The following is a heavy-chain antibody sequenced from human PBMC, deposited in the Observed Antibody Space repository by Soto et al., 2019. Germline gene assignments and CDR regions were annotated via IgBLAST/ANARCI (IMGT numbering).Heavy chain of an antibody. J-gene: IGHJ4*02. CDR1: GGSISSGGYY. Sequence: QVQLQESGPGLVKPSQTLSLTCTVSGGSISSGGYYWSWIRQHPGKGLEWIGYIYYSGSTYYNPSLKSRVTISVDTSKSQSSLKLSSVTAADTAVYYCARGVTLVRGVIHTPYFDYWGQGALVTVSS. V-gene: IGHV4-31*03. D-gene: IGHD3-10*01. CDR3: ARGVTLVRGVIHTPYFDY. CDR2: IYYSGST.